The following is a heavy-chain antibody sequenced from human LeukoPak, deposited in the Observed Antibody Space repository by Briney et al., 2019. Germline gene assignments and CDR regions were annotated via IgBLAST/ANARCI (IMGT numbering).Heavy chain of an antibody. CDR1: GYSFTSYW. CDR3: ARRIRLYYDYVWGSYRLNDAFDI. Sequence: GESLKISCKGSGYSFTSYWIGWVRQMPGKGLEWMGIIYPGDSDTRYSPSFQGQVTISADKSISTAYLQWSSLKASDTAMYYCARRIRLYYDYVWGSYRLNDAFDIWGQGTMVTVSS. V-gene: IGHV5-51*01. CDR2: IYPGDSDT. J-gene: IGHJ3*02. D-gene: IGHD3-16*02.